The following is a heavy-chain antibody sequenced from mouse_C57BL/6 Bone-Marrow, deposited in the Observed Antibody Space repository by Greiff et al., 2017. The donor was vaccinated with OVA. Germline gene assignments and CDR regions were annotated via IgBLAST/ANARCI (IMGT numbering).Heavy chain of an antibody. CDR1: GYAFTNYL. CDR2: INPGSGGT. Sequence: VQLQQSGAELVRPGTSVKVSCKASGYAFTNYLIEWVKQRPGRGLEWIGVINPGSGGTNYNEKFKGKATLTADKSSSTAYMQLSSLTSEDSAVYFCARRYSNSYYAMDYWGQGTSVTVSS. CDR3: ARRYSNSYYAMDY. D-gene: IGHD2-5*01. V-gene: IGHV1-54*01. J-gene: IGHJ4*01.